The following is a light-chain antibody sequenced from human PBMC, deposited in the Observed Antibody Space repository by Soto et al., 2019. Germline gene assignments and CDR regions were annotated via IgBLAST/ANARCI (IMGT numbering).Light chain of an antibody. CDR1: QSISSW. J-gene: IGKJ1*01. Sequence: DIQMTQSPSILSASVGDRVTITCRASQSISSWLAWYQQKPGKAPNLLIHKASHLESGVPSRFSGSGSGTEFTLTISSLQPEDFATYYCQHYNTYPWTFGQGTKV. V-gene: IGKV1-5*03. CDR3: QHYNTYPWT. CDR2: KAS.